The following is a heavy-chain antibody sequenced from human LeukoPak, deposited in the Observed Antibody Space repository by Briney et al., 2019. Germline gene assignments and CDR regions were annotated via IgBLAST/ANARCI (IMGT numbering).Heavy chain of an antibody. V-gene: IGHV4-31*03. CDR1: GGSISRGDYY. CDR3: ARAGSSWEYFFDY. D-gene: IGHD6-13*01. J-gene: IGHJ4*02. Sequence: SETLSLTCTVSGGSISRGDYYWSWIRQHPGKGLEWIGYIYYSGSTYYNPFLKSRVSISVDTSKNQFSLMLSSVTAADTAVYYCARAGSSWEYFFDYWGQGTLVTVSS. CDR2: IYYSGST.